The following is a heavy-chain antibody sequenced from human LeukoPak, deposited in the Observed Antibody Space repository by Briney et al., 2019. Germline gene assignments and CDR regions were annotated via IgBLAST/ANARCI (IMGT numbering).Heavy chain of an antibody. J-gene: IGHJ4*02. V-gene: IGHV3-30*04. D-gene: IGHD1-1*01. CDR2: ISYDGSNK. CDR3: ARDPRQLERLGFDY. Sequence: PGRSLRLSCAASGFTFSSYAMHWVRQAPGKGLEGVAVISYDGSNKYYVDSLKGRFTLSRDNSKHTLHLQMYSLRAEVTAVYYGARDPRQLERLGFDYWGQGTRVTVSS. CDR1: GFTFSSYA.